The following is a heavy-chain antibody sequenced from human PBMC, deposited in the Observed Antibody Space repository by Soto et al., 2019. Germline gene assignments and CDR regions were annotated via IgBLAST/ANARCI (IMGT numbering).Heavy chain of an antibody. J-gene: IGHJ4*02. Sequence: GFLRIPCSGSWFTLWQHAMSWGRQGSGEGVEWVPSICGCGGSTYYAESVKGRFTISRDNSKNTLYLQMNSLRAEDTAVYYCAKPIKFGGVRIDYWGQGTLVTVSS. CDR2: ICGCGGST. D-gene: IGHD3-16*01. CDR1: FTLWQHA. V-gene: IGHV3-23*01. CDR3: AKPIKFGGVRIDY.